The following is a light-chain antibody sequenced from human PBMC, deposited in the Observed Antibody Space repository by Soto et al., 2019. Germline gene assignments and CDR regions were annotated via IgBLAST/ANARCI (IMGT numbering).Light chain of an antibody. J-gene: IGKJ4*01. Sequence: DIQMTQSPSTLSASVGHTVTITCRASQSIGSWLAWYQQKPGKAPKLLIYKASTLESGVPSRFSGSGSGTEFTLTISSLQPDDFATYYCQQYDNLPLTFGGGTKVDIK. CDR3: QQYDNLPLT. CDR2: KAS. V-gene: IGKV1-5*03. CDR1: QSIGSW.